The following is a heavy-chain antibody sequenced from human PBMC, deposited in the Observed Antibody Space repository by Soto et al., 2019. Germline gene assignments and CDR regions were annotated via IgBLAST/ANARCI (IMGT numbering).Heavy chain of an antibody. J-gene: IGHJ4*02. CDR3: AVAVAGPTAIGY. CDR1: GFTFSSYA. V-gene: IGHV3-30*04. CDR2: ISYDGSSK. Sequence: GGSLRLSCAASGFTFSSYAMHWVRQAPGKGLEWVAGISYDGSSKCYADSVKGRFTISRDNAKNTLYLQMNSLTVEDTAVYYCAVAVAGPTAIGYWGQGTLVTVSS. D-gene: IGHD6-19*01.